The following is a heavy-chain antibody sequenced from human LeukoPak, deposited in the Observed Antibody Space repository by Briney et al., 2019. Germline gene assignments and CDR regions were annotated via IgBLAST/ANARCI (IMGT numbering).Heavy chain of an antibody. CDR1: GGTFSSYA. Sequence: ASVKVSCKASGGTFSSYAISWVRQAPGKGLEWMGGFDPEDGETIYAQKFQGRVTMTEDTSTDTAYMELSSLRSEDTAVYYCATDSSGIFVFDYWGQGTLVTVSS. J-gene: IGHJ4*02. V-gene: IGHV1-24*01. CDR2: FDPEDGET. D-gene: IGHD3-3*01. CDR3: ATDSSGIFVFDY.